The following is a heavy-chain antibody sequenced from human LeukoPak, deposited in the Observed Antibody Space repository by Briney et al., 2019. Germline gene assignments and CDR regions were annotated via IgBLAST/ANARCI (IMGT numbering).Heavy chain of an antibody. Sequence: PGGFLRLSCAASGFTVSSNYMSWVRQAPGKGLEWVSSISSSSSYIYYADSVKGRFTISRDNAKNSLYLQMNSLRAEDTAVYYCASTGRYCTSTSCSNYFHYWGQGTLVTVSS. V-gene: IGHV3-21*01. D-gene: IGHD2-2*01. CDR3: ASTGRYCTSTSCSNYFHY. CDR2: ISSSSSYI. CDR1: GFTVSSNY. J-gene: IGHJ4*02.